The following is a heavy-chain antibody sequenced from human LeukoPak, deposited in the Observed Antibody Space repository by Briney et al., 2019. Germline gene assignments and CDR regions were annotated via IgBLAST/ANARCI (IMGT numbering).Heavy chain of an antibody. J-gene: IGHJ4*02. CDR2: IWYDGSNK. Sequence: GGSLRLSCAASGVAFSSYGMHWVRQAPGKGLEWVAVIWYDGSNKYYADSVKGRFTISRDNSKNTLYLQMNSLRAEDTAVYYCARSMTRGTTVVMADYWGQGTLVTVSS. V-gene: IGHV3-33*01. CDR1: GVAFSSYG. D-gene: IGHD4-23*01. CDR3: ARSMTRGTTVVMADY.